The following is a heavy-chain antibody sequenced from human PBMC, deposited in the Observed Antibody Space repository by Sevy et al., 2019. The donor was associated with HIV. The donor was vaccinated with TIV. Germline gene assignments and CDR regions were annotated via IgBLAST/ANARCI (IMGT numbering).Heavy chain of an antibody. D-gene: IGHD5-12*01. CDR2: ISSSSSYI. CDR3: ARGEMATIWYAFDI. J-gene: IGHJ3*02. V-gene: IGHV3-21*01. Sequence: GGSLRLSCAASGFTFSSYSMKWVRQAPGKGLEWVSSISSSSSYIYYADSVKGRFTISRDNAKNSLYLQMNSLRAEDTAVYYCARGEMATIWYAFDIWGQGTMVTVSS. CDR1: GFTFSSYS.